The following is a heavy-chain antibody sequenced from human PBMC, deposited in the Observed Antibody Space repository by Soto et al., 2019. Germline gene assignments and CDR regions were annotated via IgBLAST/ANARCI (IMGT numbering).Heavy chain of an antibody. D-gene: IGHD6-13*01. J-gene: IGHJ4*02. CDR3: ARGYSSSWSLDY. Sequence: QLQLQESGSGLVKPSQTLSXTCAVSGGSISSGGYSXSWIXXXPGKGLEWIGYIYHSGSTYYNPSLKSRVTISVDRSKNQFSLKLSSVTAADTAVYYCARGYSSSWSLDYWGQGTLVTVSS. V-gene: IGHV4-30-2*01. CDR2: IYHSGST. CDR1: GGSISSGGYS.